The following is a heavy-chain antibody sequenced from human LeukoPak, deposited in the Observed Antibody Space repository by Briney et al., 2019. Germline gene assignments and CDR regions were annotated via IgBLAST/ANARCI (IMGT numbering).Heavy chain of an antibody. Sequence: ASETLSLTCAVYGGSFSGYYWSWIRQPPGKGLEWIGEINHSGSTNYNPSLKSRVTISVDTSKNQFSLKLSSVTAADTAVYYCARLNIGGYYIPYFDYWGQGTLVTVSS. J-gene: IGHJ4*02. CDR1: GGSFSGYY. CDR2: INHSGST. D-gene: IGHD1-26*01. V-gene: IGHV4-34*01. CDR3: ARLNIGGYYIPYFDY.